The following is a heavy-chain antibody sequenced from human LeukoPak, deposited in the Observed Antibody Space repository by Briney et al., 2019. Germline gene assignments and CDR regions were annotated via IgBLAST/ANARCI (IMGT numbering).Heavy chain of an antibody. V-gene: IGHV3-7*01. CDR3: ASGSREW. J-gene: IGHJ4*02. Sequence: GGSLRLSCAASGFTFSRYWMSCVRHAPGEGGEWLANIKEEGSEKYYVDSVKGRFTISRDNAKNSLYLQMNSLTAEDTSVYYCASGSREWWGQGTPVTVSS. CDR2: IKEEGSEK. D-gene: IGHD3-10*01. CDR1: GFTFSRYW.